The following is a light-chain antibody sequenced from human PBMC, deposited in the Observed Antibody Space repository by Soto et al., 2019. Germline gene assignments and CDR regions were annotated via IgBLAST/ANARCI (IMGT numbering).Light chain of an antibody. V-gene: IGKV4-1*01. J-gene: IGKJ3*01. CDR3: QQYYSFPVT. CDR2: WAS. CDR1: QSVLYSSSNKNY. Sequence: DIVMTQSPDSLAVSLGERATINCKSSQSVLYSSSNKNYLAWYQQKPGQPPKLLVYWASTRESGVPDRFSGSRSGTEFTLTISSLQAEDVAVYYCQQYYSFPVTFGPGTRVDIQ.